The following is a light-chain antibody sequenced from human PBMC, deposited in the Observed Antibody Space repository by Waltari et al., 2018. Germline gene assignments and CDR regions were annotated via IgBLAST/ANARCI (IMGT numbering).Light chain of an antibody. CDR2: GAS. J-gene: IGKJ4*01. CDR3: QQYDISPLT. V-gene: IGKV3-20*01. Sequence: EIVLTQSPGTLSLSPGERAPISCRASQTVRPTYLAWYQQKPGQAPTLPIYGASSRATGIPDRFSGSGSGTDFSLTISSLEPEDFAVYYCQQYDISPLTFGGGTKVEIK. CDR1: QTVRPTY.